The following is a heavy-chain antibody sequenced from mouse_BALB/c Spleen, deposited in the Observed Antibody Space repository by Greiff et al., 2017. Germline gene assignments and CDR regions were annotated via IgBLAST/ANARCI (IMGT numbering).Heavy chain of an antibody. D-gene: IGHD1-2*01. CDR1: GYTFTSYD. Sequence: QVQLQQPGAELVKPGASVKLSCKASGYTFTSYDMNWVRQRPEQGLEWIGWIFPGDGSTKYNEKFKGKATLTTDKSSSTAYMHLSRLTSEDSAVYFVARSLTTGAMDYWGQGTSVTVSS. CDR3: ARSLTTGAMDY. J-gene: IGHJ4*01. V-gene: IGHV1S56*01. CDR2: IFPGDGST.